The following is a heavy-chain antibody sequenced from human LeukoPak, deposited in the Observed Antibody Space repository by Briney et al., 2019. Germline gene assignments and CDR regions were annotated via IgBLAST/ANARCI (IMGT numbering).Heavy chain of an antibody. Sequence: QPGGSLRLSCAASGFIFSGNPMHWVRQTPGKGLESVAVISSDGTHIDYIDSVKGRFTISRDDSKNTLYLEISNLRVEDTAVYYCARDWHFDYWGQGTLVTVSS. V-gene: IGHV3-30*10. CDR2: ISSDGTHI. J-gene: IGHJ4*02. CDR1: GFIFSGNP. CDR3: ARDWHFDY.